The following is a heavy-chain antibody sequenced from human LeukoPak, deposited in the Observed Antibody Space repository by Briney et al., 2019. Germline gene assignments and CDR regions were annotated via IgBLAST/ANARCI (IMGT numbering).Heavy chain of an antibody. CDR3: ARAKEARNWFDP. V-gene: IGHV4-31*03. J-gene: IGHJ5*02. CDR2: IYYSGST. Sequence: SETLSLTCTVSGGSISSGGYYWSWIRQHPGRGLEGIGYIYYSGSTYYNPSLKSRVTISVDTSKNQFSLKLSSVTAADTAVYYCARAKEARNWFDPWGQGTLVTVSS. CDR1: GGSISSGGYY.